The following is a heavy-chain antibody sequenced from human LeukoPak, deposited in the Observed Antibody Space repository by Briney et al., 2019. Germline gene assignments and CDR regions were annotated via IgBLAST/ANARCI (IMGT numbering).Heavy chain of an antibody. J-gene: IGHJ4*02. D-gene: IGHD6-13*01. CDR2: ISSSSSYI. CDR3: ARYFGSSLDY. V-gene: IGHV3-21*01. CDR1: RFTFSSYG. Sequence: PGGSLRLSCAASRFTFSSYGMHWVRQAPGKGLEWVSSISSSSSYIYYADSVKGRFTISRDNAKNSLYLQMNSLRAEDTAVYYCARYFGSSLDYWGQGTLVTVSS.